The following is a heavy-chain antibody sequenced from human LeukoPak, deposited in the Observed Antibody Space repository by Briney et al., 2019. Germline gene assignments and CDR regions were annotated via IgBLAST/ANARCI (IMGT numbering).Heavy chain of an antibody. V-gene: IGHV3-66*01. Sequence: GGSLRLSCAASGFTVSSNYMSWVRQAPGKGLEWVSVIYSGGSTYYADSVKGRFTISRDNSKNTLYLQMNGLRAEDTAVYYCAKVQRGTVAGNIDYWGQGTLVTVSS. J-gene: IGHJ4*02. D-gene: IGHD6-19*01. CDR2: IYSGGST. CDR1: GFTVSSNY. CDR3: AKVQRGTVAGNIDY.